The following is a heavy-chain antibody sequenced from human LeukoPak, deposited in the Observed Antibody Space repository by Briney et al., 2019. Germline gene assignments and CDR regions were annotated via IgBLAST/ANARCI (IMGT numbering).Heavy chain of an antibody. CDR1: GFTFSNAW. J-gene: IGHJ6*04. CDR2: IKSKTDGGTT. V-gene: IGHV3-15*01. Sequence: GRSLRLSCAASGFTFSNAWMSWVRQAPGKGLEWVGRIKSKTDGGTTDYAAPVKGRFTISRDDSKNTLYLQMNSLKNEDTAVYYCTTDTLGYCSSTSCYGSYYYYYYGMDVWGKGTTVTVSS. CDR3: TTDTLGYCSSTSCYGSYYYYYYGMDV. D-gene: IGHD2-2*01.